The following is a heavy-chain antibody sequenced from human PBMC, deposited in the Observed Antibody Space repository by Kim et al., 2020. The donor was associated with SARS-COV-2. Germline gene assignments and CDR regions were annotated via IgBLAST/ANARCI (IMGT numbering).Heavy chain of an antibody. CDR2: IYYTGDA. CDR1: GGSMSTYY. D-gene: IGHD6-25*01. Sequence: SETLSLTCAVSGGSMSTYYWSWIRQPPGKGLEWIGHIYYTGDANYNPSLKSRVSISADPSKNQFYLQLNSVTPADTAFYFCARTRPPYYFAYWCPGTLVAVSS. J-gene: IGHJ4*02. CDR3: ARTRPPYYFAY. V-gene: IGHV4-59*01.